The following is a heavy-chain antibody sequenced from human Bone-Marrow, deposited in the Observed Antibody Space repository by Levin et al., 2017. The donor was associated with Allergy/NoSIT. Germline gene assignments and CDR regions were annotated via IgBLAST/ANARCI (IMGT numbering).Heavy chain of an antibody. CDR1: GFTFSSYA. J-gene: IGHJ4*02. Sequence: GGSLRLSCAASGFTFSSYAMHWVRQAPGKGLEWVAVISYDGSNKYYADSVKGRFTISRDNSKNTLYLQMNSLRAEDTAVYYCARGITGTTGPDYWGQGTLVTVSS. CDR3: ARGITGTTGPDY. CDR2: ISYDGSNK. D-gene: IGHD1-7*01. V-gene: IGHV3-30-3*01.